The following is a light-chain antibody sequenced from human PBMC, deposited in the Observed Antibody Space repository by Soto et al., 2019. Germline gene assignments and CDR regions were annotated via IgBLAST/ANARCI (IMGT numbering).Light chain of an antibody. CDR3: QQSYSTLIP. J-gene: IGKJ5*01. CDR1: QSISSY. Sequence: DIQMTQSPSSLSASVGDRVTITCRASQSISSYLNWYQQKPGKAPKLLIYAASSLQSGVPSRFSGSGSGTDLTLTISSLQPQDFATYYCQQSYSTLIPFGQGTRLEIK. V-gene: IGKV1-39*01. CDR2: AAS.